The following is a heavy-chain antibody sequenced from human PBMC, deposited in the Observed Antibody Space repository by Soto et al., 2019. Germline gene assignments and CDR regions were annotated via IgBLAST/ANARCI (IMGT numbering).Heavy chain of an antibody. V-gene: IGHV3-48*01. Sequence: EVQLVESGGGLVQPGESLRLSCAASGFTFSSYSMNWVRQAPGKGLEWISYISSSDSTIYYADSVKGRFTISRDNAKSSLYLQMNSLRAEDTAVYYCAREGDAAMPLDFWGQGTLVTVSS. CDR2: ISSSDSTI. CDR3: AREGDAAMPLDF. J-gene: IGHJ4*02. D-gene: IGHD5-18*01. CDR1: GFTFSSYS.